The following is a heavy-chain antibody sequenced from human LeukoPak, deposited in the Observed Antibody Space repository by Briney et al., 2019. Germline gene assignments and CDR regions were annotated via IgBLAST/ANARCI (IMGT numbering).Heavy chain of an antibody. J-gene: IGHJ4*02. CDR2: IRSKAYGGTT. CDR3: TRGDDYVWGSYRPSDY. Sequence: GGSLRLSCTASGFTFGDYAMSWVRQAPGKGLEWVGFIRSKAYGGTTEYAASVKGRFTISRDDSKSIAYLQMNSLKTEDTAVYYCTRGDDYVWGSYRPSDYWGQGTLVTVSS. D-gene: IGHD3-16*02. V-gene: IGHV3-49*04. CDR1: GFTFGDYA.